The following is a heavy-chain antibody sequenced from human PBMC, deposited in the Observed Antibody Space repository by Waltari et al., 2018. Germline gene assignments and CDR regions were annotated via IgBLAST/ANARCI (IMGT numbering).Heavy chain of an antibody. J-gene: IGHJ4*02. D-gene: IGHD4-4*01. V-gene: IGHV1-2*02. Sequence: QVQLVQAGAERKKPGASVKVSCMASGYTFTGYSMPSVRQAPGQGLEWMGWINPNSGGTNYAQKFQGRVTMTRDTSISTAYMELSRLRSDDTAVYYCARVNYQYYFDYWGQGTLVTVSS. CDR3: ARVNYQYYFDY. CDR1: GYTFTGYS. CDR2: INPNSGGT.